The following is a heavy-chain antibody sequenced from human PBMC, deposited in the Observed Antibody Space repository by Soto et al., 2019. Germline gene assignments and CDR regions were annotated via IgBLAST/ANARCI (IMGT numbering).Heavy chain of an antibody. CDR2: ISGSGGST. CDR1: GFTFSSYA. J-gene: IGHJ6*02. CDR3: AKKGARTSGKNYYYYGMDV. V-gene: IGHV3-23*01. D-gene: IGHD3-16*01. Sequence: GGSLRLSCAASGFTFSSYAMSWVRQAPGKGLEWVSAISGSGGSTYYADSVKGRFTISRDNSKNTLYLQMNSLRAEDTAVYYCAKKGARTSGKNYYYYGMDVWGQGTTVTVSS.